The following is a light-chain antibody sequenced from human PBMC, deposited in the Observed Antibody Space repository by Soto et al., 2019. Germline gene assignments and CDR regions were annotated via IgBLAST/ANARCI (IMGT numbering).Light chain of an antibody. J-gene: IGLJ2*01. CDR1: SSNIGAGYD. CDR3: QSYDSSLSGSV. CDR2: DNN. Sequence: QLVLTQPPSVSGAPGQRVTISCTGSSSNIGAGYDVHWYQQLPGTAPKLLIYDNNNRPSGVPDRFSGSKSGTSASLAITGLQAEDEADYYCQSYDSSLSGSVFGGWTQLTVL. V-gene: IGLV1-40*01.